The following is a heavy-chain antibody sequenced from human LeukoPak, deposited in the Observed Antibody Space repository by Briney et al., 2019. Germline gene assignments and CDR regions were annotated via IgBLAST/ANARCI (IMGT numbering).Heavy chain of an antibody. Sequence: PGGSLRLSCAASGFTFSSYSMNWVRQAPGKGLEWVANIKEDGSEKYYVDSVKGRFTISRDNAKNSLYLQMNSLRAEDTAVYYCARSKGRDILTGCDYWGQGTLVTVSS. V-gene: IGHV3-7*01. CDR3: ARSKGRDILTGCDY. D-gene: IGHD3-9*01. J-gene: IGHJ4*02. CDR1: GFTFSSYS. CDR2: IKEDGSEK.